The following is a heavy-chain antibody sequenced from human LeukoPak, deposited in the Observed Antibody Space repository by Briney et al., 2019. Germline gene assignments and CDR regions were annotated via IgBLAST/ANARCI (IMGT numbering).Heavy chain of an antibody. CDR2: ISSSSSYI. V-gene: IGHV3-21*01. J-gene: IGHJ3*02. Sequence: GGSLRLSCAASGFTFSSYGMHWVRQAPGKGLEWVSSISSSSSYIYYADSVKGRFTISRDNAKNSLYLQMNSLRAEDTAVYYCARALITIRGAFDIWGQGTMVTVSS. CDR1: GFTFSSYG. D-gene: IGHD3-3*01. CDR3: ARALITIRGAFDI.